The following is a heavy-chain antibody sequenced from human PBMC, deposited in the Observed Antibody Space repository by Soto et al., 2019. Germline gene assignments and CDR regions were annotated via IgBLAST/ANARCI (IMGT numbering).Heavy chain of an antibody. CDR2: INPNSGGT. V-gene: IGHV1-2*02. Sequence: QVQLVQSGAEVKKPGASVKVSCKASGYTFTGYYMHWVRQAPGQGLEWMGWINPNSGGTNYAQKFKGRVTMTRDTSISTAYMELSRLRSDDTAVYYCAXXXYGDYVGGYYYYYGMDVWGQGTTVTVSS. CDR3: AXXXYGDYVGGYYYYYGMDV. CDR1: GYTFTGYY. J-gene: IGHJ6*02. D-gene: IGHD4-17*01.